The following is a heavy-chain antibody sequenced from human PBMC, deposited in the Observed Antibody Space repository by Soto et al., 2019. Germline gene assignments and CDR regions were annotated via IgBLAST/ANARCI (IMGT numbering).Heavy chain of an antibody. D-gene: IGHD4-17*01. Sequence: SETLSLTCAVSGGSISSGGYSWSWIRQPPGKGLEWIGYIYHSGSTYYNPSLKSRVTISVDRSKNQFSLKLSSVTAADTAMYYCAKNDDHGSYYHGMDVWGQGTTVTVSS. J-gene: IGHJ6*02. CDR2: IYHSGST. CDR3: AKNDDHGSYYHGMDV. CDR1: GGSISSGGYS. V-gene: IGHV4-30-2*01.